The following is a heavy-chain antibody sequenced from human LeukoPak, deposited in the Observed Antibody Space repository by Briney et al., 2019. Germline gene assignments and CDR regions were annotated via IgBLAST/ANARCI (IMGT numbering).Heavy chain of an antibody. V-gene: IGHV3-21*01. CDR2: ISSSSSYI. J-gene: IGHJ4*02. CDR3: ARAVGIQWLVMGVHFGY. D-gene: IGHD6-19*01. CDR1: GFTFSSYS. Sequence: PGGSLRLSCAASGFTFSSYSMNWVRQAPGKGLEWVSSISSSSSYIYYADSVKGRFTISRDNAKNSLYLQMNSLRAEDTAVYYCARAVGIQWLVMGVHFGYWGQGTLVTVSS.